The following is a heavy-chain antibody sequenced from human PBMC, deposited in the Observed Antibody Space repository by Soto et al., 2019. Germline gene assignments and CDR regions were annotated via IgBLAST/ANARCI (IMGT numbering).Heavy chain of an antibody. V-gene: IGHV4-59*01. Sequence: QVQLQESGPGLVKPSETLSLTCTVSGASINSYYWRWIRQPPGKGLEWIGYIYYSGRTNYSPSLKSRVTISVDASRNQFSLKLSSMTAADTAVYYCAASRGYCSGGSCYAWVFDSWGQGTLVTVSS. CDR3: AASRGYCSGGSCYAWVFDS. J-gene: IGHJ4*02. D-gene: IGHD2-15*01. CDR1: GASINSYY. CDR2: IYYSGRT.